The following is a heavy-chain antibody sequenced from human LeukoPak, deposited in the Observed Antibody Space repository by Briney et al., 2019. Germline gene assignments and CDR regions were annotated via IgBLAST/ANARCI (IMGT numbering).Heavy chain of an antibody. CDR2: IYADFDNT. CDR3: ARDEPSPDSTDLDY. J-gene: IGHJ4*02. D-gene: IGHD2/OR15-2a*01. CDR1: GFTVSGDY. Sequence: GGSLRLSCAVSGFTVSGDYMSWVRQAPGKGLEWVSVIYADFDNTDYADSVKGRFTISRDNSKSSLYLQMNSLRAEDTAVYYCARDEPSPDSTDLDYWGQGTLVTVSS. V-gene: IGHV3-53*01.